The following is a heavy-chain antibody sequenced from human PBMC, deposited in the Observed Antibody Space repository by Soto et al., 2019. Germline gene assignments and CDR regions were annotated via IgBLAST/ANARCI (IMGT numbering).Heavy chain of an antibody. CDR2: LYSGGST. CDR1: GFTVSSNY. Sequence: EVQLVESGGGLVRPGGSLRLSCEASGFTVSSNYMNWVRQAPGKGLEWLSVLYSGGSTFYAYFVKGRFTISRDNSKNTLYLLMGSLRAEDTAVYYCAREIASGWNAFDQWGQGTLVTVSS. V-gene: IGHV3-66*01. J-gene: IGHJ4*02. CDR3: AREIASGWNAFDQ. D-gene: IGHD6-19*01.